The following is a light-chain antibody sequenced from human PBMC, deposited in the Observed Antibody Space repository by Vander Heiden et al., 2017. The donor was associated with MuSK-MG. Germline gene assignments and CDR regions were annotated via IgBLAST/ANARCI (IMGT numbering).Light chain of an antibody. CDR3: QSYDSSLSGSRV. Sequence: QSVLTPPPSVSGPPGQRVPISCTGSSSNIGAGYDVHWYQQLPGTAPKLLIYGNSNRPSGVPDRFSGSKSGTSASLAITGLQAEDEADYYCQSYDSSLSGSRVFGTGTKVTVL. CDR1: SSNIGAGYD. J-gene: IGLJ1*01. CDR2: GNS. V-gene: IGLV1-40*01.